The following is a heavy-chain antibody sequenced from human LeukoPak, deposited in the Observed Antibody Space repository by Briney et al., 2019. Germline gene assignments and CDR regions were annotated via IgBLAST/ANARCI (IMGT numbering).Heavy chain of an antibody. J-gene: IGHJ5*02. D-gene: IGHD2-15*01. V-gene: IGHV1-2*02. CDR2: INPNSGGT. CDR1: GYTFTAYY. CDR3: ARGNEGYCSGGSCYVGAWFDP. Sequence: ASVKVSCKASGYTFTAYYMHWVRQAPGQGLEYMGWINPNSGGTNYGQKFQGRVTMTRDTSISTAYMELSRLRSDDTAVHYCARGNEGYCSGGSCYVGAWFDPWGQGTRVTVSS.